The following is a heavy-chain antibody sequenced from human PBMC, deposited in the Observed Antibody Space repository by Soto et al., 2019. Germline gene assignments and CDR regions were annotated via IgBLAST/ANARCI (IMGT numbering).Heavy chain of an antibody. CDR2: INAGRS. D-gene: IGHD2-2*01. Sequence: EVQLLESGGGLVQPGGSLRLSCEASGITFSSYDMSWDRQAPGKGLEWVSAINAGRSFYADSVEGRFTVSRDNSKNTLYLQMNCLRVEDTARYYCATHAWDLWGQGALVTVSS. V-gene: IGHV3-23*01. J-gene: IGHJ5*02. CDR3: ATHAWDL. CDR1: GITFSSYD.